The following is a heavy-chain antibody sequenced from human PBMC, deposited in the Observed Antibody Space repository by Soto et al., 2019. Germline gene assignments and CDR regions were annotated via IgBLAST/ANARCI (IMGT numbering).Heavy chain of an antibody. Sequence: QVQLVQSGAEVKKPESSVKVSCKAPGGTFSTYAISWVRQAPGQGLEWMGGIIPMFGTANYAQRFQDRGTITADESTNTGHMELSSLRSEDTAVYFCASGIQLWLRRINNGYSGWGQGTLVTVSS. V-gene: IGHV1-69*12. CDR1: GGTFSTYA. CDR2: IIPMFGTA. CDR3: ASGIQLWLRRINNGYSG. J-gene: IGHJ4*02. D-gene: IGHD5-18*01.